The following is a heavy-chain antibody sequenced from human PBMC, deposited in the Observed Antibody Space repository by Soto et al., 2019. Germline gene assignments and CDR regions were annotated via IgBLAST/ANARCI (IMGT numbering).Heavy chain of an antibody. V-gene: IGHV1-69*01. CDR1: GGTFSSYA. CDR2: SIPIFGTA. CDR3: ASAGIPAARVYYYGMDV. Sequence: QVQLVQSGAEVKKPGSSVKVSCKASGGTFSSYAISWVRQAPGQGLEWMGGSIPIFGTANYAQKFQGRVTVTAVESTSTDYMELSSLSSEDTAVYYCASAGIPAARVYYYGMDVWGQGTTLTVSS. J-gene: IGHJ6*02. D-gene: IGHD6-13*01.